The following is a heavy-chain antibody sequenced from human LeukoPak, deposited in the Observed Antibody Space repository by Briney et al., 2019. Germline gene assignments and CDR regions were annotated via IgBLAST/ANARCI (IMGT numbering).Heavy chain of an antibody. J-gene: IGHJ4*02. D-gene: IGHD3-22*01. Sequence: GGSLRLSCAASGFTFSSYAMSWVRQAPGKGLEWVSAISGSGGSTYYADSVKGRFTISRDNSKNTLYLQMNSLRAEDTAVYYCSTYYYDRSGTLDYWGQGTLVTVSS. CDR2: ISGSGGST. CDR1: GFTFSSYA. V-gene: IGHV3-23*01. CDR3: STYYYDRSGTLDY.